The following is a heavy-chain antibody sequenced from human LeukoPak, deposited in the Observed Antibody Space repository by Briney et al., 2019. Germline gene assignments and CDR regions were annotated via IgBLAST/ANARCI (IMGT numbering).Heavy chain of an antibody. J-gene: IGHJ4*02. CDR1: GGSISSGGYS. CDR2: IYHSGST. D-gene: IGHD3-10*01. V-gene: IGHV4-30-2*01. Sequence: PSQTLSLTCAVSGGSISSGGYSWSWTRQPPGKGLEWIGYIYHSGSTYYNPSLKSRVTISVDRSKNQFSLKLSSVTAADTAVYYCARGRDGSELDYWGQGTLVTVSS. CDR3: ARGRDGSELDY.